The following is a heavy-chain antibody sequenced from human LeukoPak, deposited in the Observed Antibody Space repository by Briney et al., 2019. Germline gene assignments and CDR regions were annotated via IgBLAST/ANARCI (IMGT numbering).Heavy chain of an antibody. Sequence: GGSLRLSYAASGFTVSSNYMSWVRQAPGKGLEWVSAISGSGGSTYYADSVKGRFTISRDNSKNTLYLQMNSLRAEDTAVYYCAYFMTTVIIDWFDPWGQGTLVTVSS. CDR3: AYFMTTVIIDWFDP. CDR2: ISGSGGST. D-gene: IGHD4-23*01. V-gene: IGHV3-23*01. J-gene: IGHJ5*02. CDR1: GFTVSSNY.